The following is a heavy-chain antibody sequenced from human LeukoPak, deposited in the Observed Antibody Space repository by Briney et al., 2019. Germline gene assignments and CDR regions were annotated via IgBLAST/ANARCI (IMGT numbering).Heavy chain of an antibody. CDR2: VYYSGTT. J-gene: IGHJ4*02. CDR1: GGSISSGGYY. D-gene: IGHD3-10*01. Sequence: SETLSLTCTVSGGSISSGGYYWSWIRQTPGKGLEWIAYVYYSGTTSYNPSLKSRVTTSVDTSKNQFSLKLSSVTAADTAVYYCARYLSSGLDYWGQGTFVTVSS. V-gene: IGHV4-61*08. CDR3: ARYLSSGLDY.